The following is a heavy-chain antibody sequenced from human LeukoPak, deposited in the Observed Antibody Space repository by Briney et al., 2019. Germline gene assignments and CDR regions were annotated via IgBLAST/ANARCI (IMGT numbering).Heavy chain of an antibody. CDR3: AKGERYSYHYKDG. CDR1: GFTFSSYA. Sequence: PGGSLRLSCAASGFTFSSYAMSWVRQAPGKGLERVSAISGSGGSTYYADSVRGRFTISRDNSKNTLYLQMNSLRAEDTAVYYCAKGERYSYHYKDGWGKGTTVTVSS. D-gene: IGHD1-1*01. V-gene: IGHV3-23*01. CDR2: ISGSGGST. J-gene: IGHJ6*03.